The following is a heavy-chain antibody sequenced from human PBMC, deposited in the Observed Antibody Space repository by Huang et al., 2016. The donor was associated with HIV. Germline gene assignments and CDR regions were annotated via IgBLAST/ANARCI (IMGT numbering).Heavy chain of an antibody. CDR1: EGTFSSYS. J-gene: IGHJ4*02. D-gene: IGHD5-18*01. Sequence: VQLIQSGAEVKKTGSSVRVSCRASEGTFSSYSIGWMRQAPGHGLEWMGGIIPIFGTTTYAQKFQGRVSIAADESTSTAYMDLNSLRSEDTAVYYCARAALVNNQYFDYWGQGTLVTVSS. V-gene: IGHV1-69*13. CDR2: IIPIFGTT. CDR3: ARAALVNNQYFDY.